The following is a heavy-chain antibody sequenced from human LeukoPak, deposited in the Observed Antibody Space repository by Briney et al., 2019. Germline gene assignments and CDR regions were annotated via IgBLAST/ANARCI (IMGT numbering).Heavy chain of an antibody. J-gene: IGHJ4*02. D-gene: IGHD6-19*01. Sequence: PGRSLRLSCAASGFNFNTYAMNWVRQAPGKGLEWVSVIYGGRNNTVYADSVKGRFTISRDNSRNTIYLQIDSLRAEDTATYYCAREFRQTYSSGWSLDYWGQGTLVTVSS. CDR1: GFNFNTYA. CDR2: IYGGRNNT. V-gene: IGHV3-23*03. CDR3: AREFRQTYSSGWSLDY.